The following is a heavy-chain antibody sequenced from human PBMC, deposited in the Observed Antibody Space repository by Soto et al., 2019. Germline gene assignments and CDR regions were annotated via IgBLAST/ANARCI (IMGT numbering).Heavy chain of an antibody. CDR2: IWYDGSNK. J-gene: IGHJ4*02. D-gene: IGHD5-12*01. CDR3: ARDLGSGYDSGNFGY. Sequence: TGGSLRLSCAASGFTFSSYGMHWVRQAPGKGLEWVAVIWYDGSNKYYADSVKGRFTISRDNSKNTLYLQMNSLRAEDTAVYYCARDLGSGYDSGNFGYWGQGTLVTVSS. V-gene: IGHV3-33*01. CDR1: GFTFSSYG.